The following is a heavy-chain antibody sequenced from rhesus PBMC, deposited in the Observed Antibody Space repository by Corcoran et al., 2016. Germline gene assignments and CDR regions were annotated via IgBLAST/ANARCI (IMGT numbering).Heavy chain of an antibody. V-gene: IGHV4-93*01. CDR2: IYGSGGST. CDR1: GGSISSSNW. Sequence: QVQLQESGPAVVKPSETLSLTCAVSGGSISSSNWWSWIRQSPGKGLEWIGGIYGSGGSTEYNPSPKSRVTISTYTSQNQFSLKLRSVTAADMAVYYCAAVEVEYCTGSGCYWNYFDYWGQGVLVTVSS. D-gene: IGHD2-21*01. J-gene: IGHJ4*01. CDR3: AAVEVEYCTGSGCYWNYFDY.